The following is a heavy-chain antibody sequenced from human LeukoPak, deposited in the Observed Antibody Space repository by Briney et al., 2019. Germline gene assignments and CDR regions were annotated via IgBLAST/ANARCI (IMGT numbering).Heavy chain of an antibody. Sequence: TGGSLRLSCAASGSSFSSYEMNWVRQAPGKGLEWVSYISTSGSTIYYADSVKGRFTISRDNAKNSLYLQMNSLRAEDTAVYYCARRAYCGGDCYSPVDYWGQGTLVTVSS. CDR2: ISTSGSTI. D-gene: IGHD2-21*02. CDR3: ARRAYCGGDCYSPVDY. J-gene: IGHJ4*02. CDR1: GSSFSSYE. V-gene: IGHV3-48*03.